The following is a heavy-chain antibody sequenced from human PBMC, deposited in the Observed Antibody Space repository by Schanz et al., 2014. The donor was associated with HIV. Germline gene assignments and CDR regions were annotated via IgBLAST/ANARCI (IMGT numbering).Heavy chain of an antibody. J-gene: IGHJ4*02. CDR1: GFTFSTYA. V-gene: IGHV3-30*03. CDR3: AAFRSWSSGFGY. Sequence: QVQLVESGGGVVQPGRSLRLSCVASGFTFSTYAMHWVRQAPGKGPEWLAVISYDGSNKYYADSVKGRFTISRDNSRDTVYLQMNSLRAEDTAVYYCAAFRSWSSGFGYWGQGTLVTVSS. CDR2: ISYDGSNK. D-gene: IGHD3-10*01.